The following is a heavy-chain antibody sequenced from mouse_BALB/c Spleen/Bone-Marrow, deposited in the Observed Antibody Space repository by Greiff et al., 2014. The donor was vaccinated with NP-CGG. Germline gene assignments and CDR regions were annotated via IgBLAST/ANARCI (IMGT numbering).Heavy chain of an antibody. CDR2: INPSSGYT. J-gene: IGHJ4*01. CDR3: ARGYARTDY. Sequence: VQLQQSGAELAKPGASVKMSCKASGYYLTSYWMHWVKQRHGQGLEWVGYINPSSGYTESNQKFKDKATLTADKSSSTAYMQLSSLTPEDSSVDYGARGYARTDYGGQGTSRTVPS. V-gene: IGHV1-7*01. CDR1: GYYLTSYW. D-gene: IGHD2-2*01.